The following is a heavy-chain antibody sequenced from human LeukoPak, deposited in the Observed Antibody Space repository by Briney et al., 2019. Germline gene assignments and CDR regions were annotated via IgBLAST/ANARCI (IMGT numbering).Heavy chain of an antibody. D-gene: IGHD3-22*01. CDR2: INPSGGST. CDR3: ARESIGSLYAFDI. CDR1: GYTFTSYY. Sequence: GASVKVSCKASGYTFTSYYMHWVRQAPGQGLEWMGIINPSGGSTSYAQKFQGRVTITADESTSTAYMELSSLRSEDTAVYYCARESIGSLYAFDIWGQGTMVTVSS. J-gene: IGHJ3*02. V-gene: IGHV1-46*01.